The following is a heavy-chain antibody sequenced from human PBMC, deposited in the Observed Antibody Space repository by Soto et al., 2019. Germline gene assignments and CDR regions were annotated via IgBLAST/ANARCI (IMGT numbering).Heavy chain of an antibody. Sequence: SETLSLTCTVSGISITSSYWNWFRQSPGKGLEWIGQISDGGDINYNPPLESRVAISTDTSKNQVSLTLTAVNAADTAVYFCARGRHWFGPWGQGTLVTVSS. CDR3: ARGRHWFGP. CDR2: ISDGGDI. CDR1: GISITSSY. J-gene: IGHJ5*02. V-gene: IGHV4-59*08.